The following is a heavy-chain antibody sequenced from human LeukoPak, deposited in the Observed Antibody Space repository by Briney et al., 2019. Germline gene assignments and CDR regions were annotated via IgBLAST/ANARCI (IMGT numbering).Heavy chain of an antibody. Sequence: PGGSLRLSCAASGFTVSSSYMSWVRQAPGKGLEWVSLIFSVGSTYYVDSVRGRFTISRDNSKNTLYLQVDSLRAEDTAVYYCARDEYYYDRSAYLYFFDYWGQGTLVSLST. J-gene: IGHJ4*02. V-gene: IGHV3-66*01. D-gene: IGHD3-22*01. CDR2: IFSVGST. CDR1: GFTVSSSY. CDR3: ARDEYYYDRSAYLYFFDY.